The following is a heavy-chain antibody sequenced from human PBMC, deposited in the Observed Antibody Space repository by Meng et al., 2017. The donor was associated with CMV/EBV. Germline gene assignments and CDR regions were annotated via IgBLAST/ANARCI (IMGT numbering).Heavy chain of an antibody. V-gene: IGHV1-69*06. CDR1: FNSYA. CDR3: ARDTDSVPGRFELRGIIHYY. D-gene: IGHD3-10*01. J-gene: IGHJ4*02. Sequence: FNSYAISWVRQAPGQGLEWMGGIIPMFGKATYAQKFQGRVTITADRSTGTAYMEMSRLRSEDTAVYYCARDTDSVPGRFELRGIIHYYWGQGTLVTVSS. CDR2: IIPMFGKA.